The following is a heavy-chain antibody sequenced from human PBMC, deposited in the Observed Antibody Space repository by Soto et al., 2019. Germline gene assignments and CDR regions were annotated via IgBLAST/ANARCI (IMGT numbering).Heavy chain of an antibody. D-gene: IGHD2-2*01. J-gene: IGHJ6*03. CDR3: ARQVQGCSTTYYCFYYYMDV. Sequence: QLQLQESGPGLVKPSETLSLTCTVSGGSISSSGYYWGWIRQPPGKGLEWIGSIYYSGSAYYNPSLKRRVTMSVETSTNPLSLDLNSVTAADTASYYCARQVQGCSTTYYCFYYYMDVWGKGTTVTVSS. CDR2: IYYSGSA. CDR1: GGSISSSGYY. V-gene: IGHV4-39*01.